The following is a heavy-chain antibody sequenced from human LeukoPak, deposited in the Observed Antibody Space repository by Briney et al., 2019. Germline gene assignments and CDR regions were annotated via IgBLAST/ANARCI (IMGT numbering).Heavy chain of an antibody. CDR3: ARASTAMVISFDY. CDR2: IYYSGST. J-gene: IGHJ4*02. CDR1: GGSISSGDYY. Sequence: SQTLSLTCTVSGGSISSGDYYWSWIRRPPGKGLEWIGYIYYSGSTYYNPSLKSRVTISVDTSKNQFSLKLSSVTAADTAVYYCARASTAMVISFDYWGQGTLVTVSS. D-gene: IGHD5-18*01. V-gene: IGHV4-30-4*01.